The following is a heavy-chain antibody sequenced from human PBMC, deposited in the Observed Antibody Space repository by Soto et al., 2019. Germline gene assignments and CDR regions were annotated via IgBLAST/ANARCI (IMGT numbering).Heavy chain of an antibody. V-gene: IGHV3-7*01. CDR3: ARELRCVAWLLSRYSCYCMDV. CDR2: IKQDGSEK. J-gene: IGHJ6*03. CDR1: GFTFSSYW. D-gene: IGHD3-3*01. Sequence: EEQLVESGGGLVQPGGSLRLSCAASGFTFSSYWMSWVRQAPGRGLEWVANIKQDGSEKSYVDSVKGRFTISRDNAKNSLYLKMNSLRAEDTAVYYCARELRCVAWLLSRYSCYCMDVWGKGTTVIVSS.